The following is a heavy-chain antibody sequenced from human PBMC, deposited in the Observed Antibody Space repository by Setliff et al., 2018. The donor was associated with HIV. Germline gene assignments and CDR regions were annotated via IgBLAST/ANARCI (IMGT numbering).Heavy chain of an antibody. CDR3: ARRGRTGNSYVLHWFDP. D-gene: IGHD5-18*01. J-gene: IGHJ5*02. CDR2: TYSSGST. V-gene: IGHV4-61*09. Sequence: SETLSLTCTVSGGSISSDTYHYSWIRQPAGKGLEWIGQTYSSGSTKCNPSLKSRVTISVDTSKNQFSLSLTSVTAADTAVYFCARRGRTGNSYVLHWFDPWGQGTLVTVSS. CDR1: GGSISSDTYH.